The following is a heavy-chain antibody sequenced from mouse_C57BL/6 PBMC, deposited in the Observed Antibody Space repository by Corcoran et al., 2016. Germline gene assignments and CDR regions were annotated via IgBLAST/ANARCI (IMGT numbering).Heavy chain of an antibody. CDR1: GYTFTTYG. CDR3: ARRYYGYDADAMDY. Sequence: QIQLVQSGPELKKPGETVKISCKASGYTFTTYGMSWVKQAPGKGLKWMGWINTYSGVPTYADDFKGRFAFSLETSASTAYLQINNLKNEDTATYFCARRYYGYDADAMDYWGQGTSVTVSS. CDR2: INTYSGVP. J-gene: IGHJ4*01. D-gene: IGHD2-2*01. V-gene: IGHV9-3*01.